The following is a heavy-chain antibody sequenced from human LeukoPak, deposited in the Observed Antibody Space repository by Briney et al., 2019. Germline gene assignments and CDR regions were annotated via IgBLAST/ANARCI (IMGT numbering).Heavy chain of an antibody. V-gene: IGHV3-53*01. CDR3: ARDYGGSYYNGGY. Sequence: GGSLRLSCAASGFTVSSNHMSWVRQAPGKGLEWVSVIYSGGSTYYADSVKGRFTISRDNSKNTLYLQMNSLRAEDTAVYYCARDYGGSYYNGGYWGEGTLVTVSS. J-gene: IGHJ4*02. CDR2: IYSGGST. CDR1: GFTVSSNH. D-gene: IGHD1-26*01.